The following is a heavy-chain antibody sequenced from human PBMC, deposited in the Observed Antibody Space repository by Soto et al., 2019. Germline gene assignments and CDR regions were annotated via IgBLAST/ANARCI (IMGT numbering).Heavy chain of an antibody. J-gene: IGHJ6*02. CDR1: GFPFSSYA. CDR3: ARENSGMEV. CDR2: IWYDGSKK. Sequence: PGGSLRLSCAASGFPFSSYAMHWVRQAPGKGLEWVAVIWYDGSKKFYADSVKGRFTISRDDSKNTHFLQMISLRAEDTAVYYCARENSGMEVWDQGTTVTVSS. V-gene: IGHV3-33*01.